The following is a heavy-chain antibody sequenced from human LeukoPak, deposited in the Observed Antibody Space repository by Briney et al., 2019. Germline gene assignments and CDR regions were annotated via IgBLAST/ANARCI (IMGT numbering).Heavy chain of an antibody. Sequence: GGSLRLSCAASGFTVSSNYMSWVRQAPGKGLEWVSVIYSGGSTYYADSVKGRSTISRDNSKNTLYLQMNSLRAEDTAVYYCARWRSGSYFDYWGQGTLVTVSS. D-gene: IGHD1-26*01. J-gene: IGHJ4*02. CDR2: IYSGGST. CDR3: ARWRSGSYFDY. V-gene: IGHV3-53*01. CDR1: GFTVSSNY.